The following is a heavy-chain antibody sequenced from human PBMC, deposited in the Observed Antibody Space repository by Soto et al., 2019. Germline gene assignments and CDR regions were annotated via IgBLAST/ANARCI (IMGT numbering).Heavy chain of an antibody. CDR2: MNSYGGNT. J-gene: IGHJ4*02. Sequence: GGSPRLSCSASGFTFGTYAMYWGRQAPGKGLEYVAGMNSYGGNTYYADSVKGIFTISRDNSKNTLYLRMTTLSFEDTGVYFCVPVRGFDSWGQGTLVTVSS. CDR3: VPVRGFDS. V-gene: IGHV3-64D*06. CDR1: GFTFGTYA.